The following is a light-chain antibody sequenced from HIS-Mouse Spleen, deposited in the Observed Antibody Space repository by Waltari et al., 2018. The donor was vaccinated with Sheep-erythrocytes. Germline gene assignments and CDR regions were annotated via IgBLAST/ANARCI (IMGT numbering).Light chain of an antibody. CDR3: QQYDNLLIT. Sequence: DIQMTQSPSSLSASVGDRVTITCQASQDISNYLNWDQQKPGKAPKHLIYDASNLETGVPSRFSGSGSGTDFTFTISSLQPEDIATYYCQQYDNLLITFGGGTKVEIK. V-gene: IGKV1-33*01. CDR2: DAS. CDR1: QDISNY. J-gene: IGKJ4*01.